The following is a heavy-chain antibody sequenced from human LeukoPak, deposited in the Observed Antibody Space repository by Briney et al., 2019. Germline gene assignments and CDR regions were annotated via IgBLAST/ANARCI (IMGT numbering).Heavy chain of an antibody. V-gene: IGHV3-11*01. CDR2: ISSSGSTI. CDR1: GSTFSDYY. Sequence: GGSLRLSCAASGSTFSDYYMSWIRQAPGKGLEWVSYISSSGSTIYYADSVKGRFTISRDNAKNSLYLQMNSLRAEDTAVYYCARVHYGSGSYYYFDYWGQGTLVTVSS. D-gene: IGHD3-10*01. CDR3: ARVHYGSGSYYYFDY. J-gene: IGHJ4*02.